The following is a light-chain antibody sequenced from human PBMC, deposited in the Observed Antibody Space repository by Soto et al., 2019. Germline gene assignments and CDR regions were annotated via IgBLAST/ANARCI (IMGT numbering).Light chain of an antibody. Sequence: QSVLTQSPSASASLGASVKLTCTLSSGHNSYAIAWHQQQPGKGPRYLMKVNSDGSHSKGDGIPDRFSGSSSGAERYLTISSLQSEDEADYYCQTWRSDIRVFGGGTKLTVL. CDR1: SGHNSYA. CDR2: VNSDGSH. V-gene: IGLV4-69*01. J-gene: IGLJ3*02. CDR3: QTWRSDIRV.